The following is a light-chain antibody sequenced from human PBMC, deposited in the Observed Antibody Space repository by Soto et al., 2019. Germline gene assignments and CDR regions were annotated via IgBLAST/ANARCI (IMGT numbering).Light chain of an antibody. CDR3: QHCNTYPWT. J-gene: IGKJ1*01. CDR1: QTISSW. CDR2: KAS. V-gene: IGKV1-5*03. Sequence: DSQMTQCQCTLSASVRDIVAITSRASQTISSWLGWYQQKAGKAPKLLIYKASALESGVPSRFSGSGSGTEFTLNISSLEPEDFATYYCQHCNTYPWTFGQGTKVDIK.